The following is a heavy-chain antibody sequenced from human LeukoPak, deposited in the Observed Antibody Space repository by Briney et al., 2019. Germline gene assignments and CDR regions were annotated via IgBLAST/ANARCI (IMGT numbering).Heavy chain of an antibody. CDR2: ISYDGSNK. CDR3: AKGGYYGDYGNFDC. V-gene: IGHV3-30*18. Sequence: GGSLRLSCAASGFTFNNCGMHWVRQAPGKGLEWVAVISYDGSNKYYADSVKGRFTISRGNSKNTLYLQMNSLRAEDTAVYYCAKGGYYGDYGNFDCWGQGTLVTVSS. J-gene: IGHJ4*02. D-gene: IGHD4-17*01. CDR1: GFTFNNCG.